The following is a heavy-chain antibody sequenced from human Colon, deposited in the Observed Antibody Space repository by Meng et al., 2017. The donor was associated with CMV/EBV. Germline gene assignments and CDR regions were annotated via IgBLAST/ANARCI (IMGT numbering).Heavy chain of an antibody. CDR1: GFTFVDFA. D-gene: IGHD2-2*01. CDR2: INWAGSST. J-gene: IGHJ4*02. V-gene: IGHV3-20*04. Sequence: GGSLRLSCAASGFTFVDFAMIWARQVPGKGLEWVSGINWAGSSTYYADSVKGRFTISRDSANNLLFLQMDSLRLEDTALYYCARGPHVSSSTWLNDYWGQGTLVTVSS. CDR3: ARGPHVSSSTWLNDY.